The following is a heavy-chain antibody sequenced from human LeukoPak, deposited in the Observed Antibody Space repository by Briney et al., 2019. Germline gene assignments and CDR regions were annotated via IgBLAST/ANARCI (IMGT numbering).Heavy chain of an antibody. CDR2: IGIDSGNT. CDR1: GFTFSDYS. D-gene: IGHD5-24*01. Sequence: HAGGSLRLSCAASGFTFSDYSMNWVRQAPGKGLEWISYIGIDSGNTNYAVSVKGRFTISGDKAKNSLYLQMNSLRVEDTAVYYCARDYKYAFDNWGQGTLVTVSS. J-gene: IGHJ4*02. V-gene: IGHV3-48*01. CDR3: ARDYKYAFDN.